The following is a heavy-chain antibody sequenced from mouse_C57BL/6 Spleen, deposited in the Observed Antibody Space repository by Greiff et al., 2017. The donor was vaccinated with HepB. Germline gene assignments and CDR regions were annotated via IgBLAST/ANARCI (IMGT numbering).Heavy chain of an antibody. Sequence: VQLQQSGPELVKPGASVKISCKASGYSFTGYYMNWVKQSPEKSLEWIGEINPSTGGTTYNQKFKAKATLTVDKSSSTAYMQLKSLTSEDSAVYYCASSFITTVVEAFDYWGQGTTLTVSS. CDR3: ASSFITTVVEAFDY. CDR2: INPSTGGT. J-gene: IGHJ2*01. CDR1: GYSFTGYY. D-gene: IGHD1-1*01. V-gene: IGHV1-42*01.